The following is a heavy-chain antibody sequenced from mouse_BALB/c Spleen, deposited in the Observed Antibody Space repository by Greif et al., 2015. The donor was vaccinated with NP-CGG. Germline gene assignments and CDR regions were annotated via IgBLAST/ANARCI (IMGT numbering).Heavy chain of an antibody. CDR2: INPDSSTI. Sequence: EVKLVESGGGLVQPGGSLKLSCAASGFDFSRYWMSWVRQAPGKGLEWIGEINPDSSTINYTPSLKDKFIISRDNAKNTLYLQMSKVRSEDTALYYCARRPYYYGSSYVFDYWGQGTTLTVSS. D-gene: IGHD1-1*01. V-gene: IGHV4-1*02. CDR1: GFDFSRYW. J-gene: IGHJ2*01. CDR3: ARRPYYYGSSYVFDY.